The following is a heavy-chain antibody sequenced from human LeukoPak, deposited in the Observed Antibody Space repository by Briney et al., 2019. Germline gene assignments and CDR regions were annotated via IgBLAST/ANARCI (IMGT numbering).Heavy chain of an antibody. CDR2: ISGSGDST. CDR3: AKDGNPGYDSRGGHWLDP. J-gene: IGHJ5*02. Sequence: GGSLRLSCAASGFTFINYAMSGVRRAPGRGLEWVSLISGSGDSTYYADSVKGRFTISRDNSKKMVYLQMNSRRVEDTAIYYCAKDGNPGYDSRGGHWLDPWGQGTLVTVSS. CDR1: GFTFINYA. V-gene: IGHV3-23*01. D-gene: IGHD6-25*01.